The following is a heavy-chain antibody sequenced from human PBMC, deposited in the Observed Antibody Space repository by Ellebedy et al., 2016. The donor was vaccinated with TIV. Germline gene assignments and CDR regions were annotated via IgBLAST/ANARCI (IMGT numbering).Heavy chain of an antibody. V-gene: IGHV3-9*01. Sequence: GGSLRLXXAASGFTFDDYAMHWVRQAPGKGLEWVSGISWNSGSIGYADSVKGRFTISRDNAKNSLYLQMNSLRAEDTALYYCAKDMGDGYNWDYFDYWGQGTLVTASS. CDR1: GFTFDDYA. CDR2: ISWNSGSI. J-gene: IGHJ4*02. CDR3: AKDMGDGYNWDYFDY. D-gene: IGHD5-24*01.